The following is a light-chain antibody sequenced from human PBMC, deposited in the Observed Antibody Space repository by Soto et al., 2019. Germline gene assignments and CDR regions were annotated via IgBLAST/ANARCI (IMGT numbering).Light chain of an antibody. V-gene: IGKV1-5*01. Sequence: DIQMTQSPSTLSASVGDRVTITCRANQSLSSWLAWYQQKPGKAPKLLISDASTLESGVPSRFSGSGSGTDFKLTISSLQPEDGGTYYCQQSYRTPRTFGQGTKVDI. CDR1: QSLSSW. CDR2: DAS. J-gene: IGKJ1*01. CDR3: QQSYRTPRT.